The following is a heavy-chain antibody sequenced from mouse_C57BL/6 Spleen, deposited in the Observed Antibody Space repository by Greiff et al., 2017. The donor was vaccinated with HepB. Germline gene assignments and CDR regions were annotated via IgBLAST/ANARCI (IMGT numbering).Heavy chain of an antibody. Sequence: QVQLQQPGAELVRPGSSVKLSCKASGYTFTSYWMHWVKQRPIQGLEWIGNIDPSDSETHYNQKFKDKATLTVDKSSSTAYMQLSSLTSEDSAVYYGARESKVTGTYWYFDVWGTGTTVTVSS. J-gene: IGHJ1*03. CDR1: GYTFTSYW. D-gene: IGHD4-1*01. CDR2: IDPSDSET. V-gene: IGHV1-52*01. CDR3: ARESKVTGTYWYFDV.